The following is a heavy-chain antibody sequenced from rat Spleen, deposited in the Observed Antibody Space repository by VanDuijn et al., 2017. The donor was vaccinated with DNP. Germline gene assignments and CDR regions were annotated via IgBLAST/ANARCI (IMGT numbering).Heavy chain of an antibody. Sequence: EVQLVESGGALVQPGRSLKVSCVVSGFTFSDYYMAWVRQAPTQGLEWVASISYDGGSTYYTDSVKGRFAISRDNTKTTLYLQLDSLRSEDTATYYCARSECWGQGCMVTVSS. CDR1: GFTFSDYY. J-gene: IGHJ2*01. CDR3: ARSEC. CDR2: ISYDGGST. V-gene: IGHV5-20*01.